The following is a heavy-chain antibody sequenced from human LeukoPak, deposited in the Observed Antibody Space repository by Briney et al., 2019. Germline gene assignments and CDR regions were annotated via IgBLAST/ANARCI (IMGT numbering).Heavy chain of an antibody. CDR2: ISNDGSST. V-gene: IGHV3-74*01. Sequence: GGSLRLSCAASGFTFSSYWMHWVRQAPGKGLVWVSRISNDGSSTSYADSVKGRFTISRDNAKNTLYLQMSSLRAEDTAVYYCARVPYDSHEDFWGQGTLVTVSS. CDR1: GFTFSSYW. D-gene: IGHD3-22*01. CDR3: ARVPYDSHEDF. J-gene: IGHJ4*02.